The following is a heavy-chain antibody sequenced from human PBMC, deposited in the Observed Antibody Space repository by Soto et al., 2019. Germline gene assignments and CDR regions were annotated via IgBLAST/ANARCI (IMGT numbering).Heavy chain of an antibody. CDR1: GFTFSTYV. J-gene: IGHJ1*01. D-gene: IGHD2-2*01. CDR3: AKGYCSSTSCYVGYFQH. CDR2: IRGSGGNT. Sequence: GSLRLSCAASGFTFSTYVMSWVRQAPGKGLEWVSAIRGSGGNTYYADSVKGRFTISRDNSKNTVYLQMNSLRAEDTAVYYCAKGYCSSTSCYVGYFQHWGQGTLVTVSS. V-gene: IGHV3-23*01.